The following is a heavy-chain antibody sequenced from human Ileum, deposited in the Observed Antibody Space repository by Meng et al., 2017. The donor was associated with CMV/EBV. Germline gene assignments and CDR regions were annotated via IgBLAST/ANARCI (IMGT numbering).Heavy chain of an antibody. Sequence: GGSLRLSCAASGFTFSSYWMSWVRQAPGKGLEWVANIKQDGSEKYYVDSVKGRFTISKDNAKNSLYLQMNSLRAEDTAVYYCARGRPQGSGSYDYWGQGNLVTVSS. D-gene: IGHD3-10*01. CDR1: GFTFSSYW. CDR3: ARGRPQGSGSYDY. CDR2: IKQDGSEK. V-gene: IGHV3-7*01. J-gene: IGHJ4*02.